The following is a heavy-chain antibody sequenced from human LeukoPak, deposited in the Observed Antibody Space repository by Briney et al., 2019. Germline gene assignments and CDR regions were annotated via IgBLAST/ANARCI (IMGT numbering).Heavy chain of an antibody. CDR1: GFTFSSYA. CDR3: AKGDGETYYYYYGMDV. J-gene: IGHJ6*02. D-gene: IGHD4-17*01. Sequence: GGSLRLSCAASGFTFSSYAMSWVRQAPGKGLEWVSAISGSGGSTYYADSVKGRFTISRDSSKNTLYLQMNSLRAEDTAVYYCAKGDGETYYYYYGMDVWGQGTTVTVSS. CDR2: ISGSGGST. V-gene: IGHV3-23*01.